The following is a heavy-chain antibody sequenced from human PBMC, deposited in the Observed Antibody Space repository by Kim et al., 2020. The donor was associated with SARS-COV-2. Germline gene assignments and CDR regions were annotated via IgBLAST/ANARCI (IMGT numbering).Heavy chain of an antibody. V-gene: IGHV3-11*04. CDR3: ARENNGGNDY. Sequence: TIYYADSVKGRFTISRDNAKNSLYLQMNSLRAEDTAVYYCARENNGGNDYWGQGTLVTVSS. D-gene: IGHD2-15*01. J-gene: IGHJ4*02. CDR2: TI.